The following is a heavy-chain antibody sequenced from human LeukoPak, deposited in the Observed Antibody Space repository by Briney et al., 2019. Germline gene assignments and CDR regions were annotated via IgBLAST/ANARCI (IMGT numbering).Heavy chain of an antibody. CDR2: ISNGGGSA. CDR3: AKDPTIFGVVIIEYFDY. CDR1: GFTFSSYP. D-gene: IGHD3-3*01. Sequence: GGSLRLSCAASGFTFSSYPMSWVRQAPGKGLQWVSAISNGGGSAYYADSVKGRITISRDNSKSTLYLQMNSLRAEDTAVYYCAKDPTIFGVVIIEYFDYWGQGTLVTVSS. V-gene: IGHV3-23*01. J-gene: IGHJ4*02.